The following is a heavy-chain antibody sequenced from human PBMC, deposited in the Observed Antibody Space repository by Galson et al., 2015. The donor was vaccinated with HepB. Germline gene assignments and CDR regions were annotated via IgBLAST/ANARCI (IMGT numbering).Heavy chain of an antibody. D-gene: IGHD1-14*01. CDR2: ISGYNDNT. CDR1: GYTLTNYG. V-gene: IGHV1-18*01. J-gene: IGHJ1*01. CDR3: ARDASISLTAEYFQH. Sequence: SVKVSCKASGYTLTNYGISWVRQAPGQGLEWMGWISGYNDNTNYAQKLQGGVTMTTDTSTSTAYMELRSLRSDDTAVYYCARDASISLTAEYFQHWGQGTLVTVSS.